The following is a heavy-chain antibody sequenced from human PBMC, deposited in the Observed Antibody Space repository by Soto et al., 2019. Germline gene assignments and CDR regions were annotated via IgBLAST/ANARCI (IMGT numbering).Heavy chain of an antibody. V-gene: IGHV2-5*01. CDR3: ARVYSYCTSGVCYTINRLDY. Sequence: SGPTLVNPTQTLTLTCTFSGFSLSPSGVGVGWIRQPPGKALEWLAIIYWNDDKRYSPSLKSRLTITQDTSKNQVVRTMPSMDPVDTATYYCARVYSYCTSGVCYTINRLDYWGQVTLGAVSS. J-gene: IGHJ4*02. CDR2: IYWNDDK. CDR1: GFSLSPSGVG. D-gene: IGHD2-8*01.